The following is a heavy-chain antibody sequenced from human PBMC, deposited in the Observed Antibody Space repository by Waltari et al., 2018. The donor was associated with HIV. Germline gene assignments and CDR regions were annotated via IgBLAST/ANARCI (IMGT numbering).Heavy chain of an antibody. CDR3: ARGVPVDTTMGKYYYYAMDV. D-gene: IGHD5-18*01. CDR1: GDTFSNYY. J-gene: IGHJ6*02. V-gene: IGHV1-46*01. Sequence: QVQLVQSGAEVKKPGASVKVSCKASGDTFSNYYMNWVRQAPGQGLEWMGIIGPSGGTTNYAQKFQVRVTMTRDTSTSTVYMALSSLRSEDTAIYYCARGVPVDTTMGKYYYYAMDVWGQGTTVTVSS. CDR2: IGPSGGTT.